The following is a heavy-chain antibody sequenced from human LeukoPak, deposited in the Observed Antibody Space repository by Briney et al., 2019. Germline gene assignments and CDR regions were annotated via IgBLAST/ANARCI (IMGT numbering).Heavy chain of an antibody. CDR3: ARDDPIAAAGPRGYYYYYGMDV. D-gene: IGHD6-13*01. V-gene: IGHV1-18*01. CDR2: ISAYNGNT. Sequence: ASVKVSCKASGCTFTSYGISWVRQAPGQGLEWMGWISAYNGNTNYAQKLQGRVTMTTDTSTSTAYMELRSLRSDDTAVYYCARDDPIAAAGPRGYYYYYGMDVWGQGTTVTVSS. J-gene: IGHJ6*02. CDR1: GCTFTSYG.